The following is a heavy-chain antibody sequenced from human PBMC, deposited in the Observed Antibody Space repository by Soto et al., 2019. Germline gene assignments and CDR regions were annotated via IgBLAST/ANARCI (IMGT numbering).Heavy chain of an antibody. Sequence: QVQLVQSGAEVKKPGASVKVSCKASGYTFTSYDINWVRQATGQGLEWMGWMNPNSGNTGYAQKFQGRVTMTRNTSISTAYMELSSLRSEDTAVYYCAVNGGYSYGTENYGMDVWGQGTTVTVSS. V-gene: IGHV1-8*01. J-gene: IGHJ6*02. CDR1: GYTFTSYD. CDR3: AVNGGYSYGTENYGMDV. CDR2: MNPNSGNT. D-gene: IGHD5-18*01.